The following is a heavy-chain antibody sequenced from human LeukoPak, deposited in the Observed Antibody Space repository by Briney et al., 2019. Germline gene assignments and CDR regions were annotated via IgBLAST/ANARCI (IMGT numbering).Heavy chain of an antibody. Sequence: GGSLRLSCVASGFTFSDHYIDWVRQAPGKRLEWVGRNRDKSKSYTTDYAASVRGRFTISRDDSKNSLYLQMYSLKTEDTAVYFCTRPSYYDSRGYSTNGFDIWGQGTIVTVSS. J-gene: IGHJ3*02. CDR2: NRDKSKSYTT. CDR3: TRPSYYDSRGYSTNGFDI. CDR1: GFTFSDHY. D-gene: IGHD3-22*01. V-gene: IGHV3-72*01.